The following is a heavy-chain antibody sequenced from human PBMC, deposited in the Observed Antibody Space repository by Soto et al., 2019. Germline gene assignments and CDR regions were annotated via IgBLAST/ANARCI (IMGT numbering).Heavy chain of an antibody. V-gene: IGHV4-39*01. Sequence: SETLSLTCTVSGASISNSAYFWGWVRQPPGQGLEWVASIYYSGNTYYNPSLKSRVTISVDTSQNQFSLNLASVPAADTAVYYCAKVHQQYIWFDFWGQGTLVTVSS. J-gene: IGHJ5*01. CDR1: GASISNSAYF. D-gene: IGHD2-2*01. CDR2: IYYSGNT. CDR3: AKVHQQYIWFDF.